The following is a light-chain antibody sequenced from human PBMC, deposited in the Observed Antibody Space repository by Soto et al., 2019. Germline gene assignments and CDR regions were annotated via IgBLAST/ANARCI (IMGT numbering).Light chain of an antibody. CDR3: SSHAGSINVA. V-gene: IGLV2-14*01. CDR1: SSDIGGYIY. Sequence: QSALTQPASVSASPGQSITISCTGTSSDIGGYIYVSWYQHHPGKAPRLMIYEVSSRPSGVSNRFSGSKSGNTASLTVSGLQAEDEADYYCSSHAGSINVAFGGGTKLTVL. CDR2: EVS. J-gene: IGLJ2*01.